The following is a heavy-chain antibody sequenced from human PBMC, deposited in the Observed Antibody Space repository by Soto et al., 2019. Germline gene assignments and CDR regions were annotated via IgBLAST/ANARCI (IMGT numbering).Heavy chain of an antibody. Sequence: ASVKVSCKSSGYSFTSYGISWVRQAPGQGLEWMGWISAYNGNTNYAQKIQGRVTMTTDTSTSTAYLELRSLRSDDTAVYYCAGDNVLRSGYFIREGMDVWGQGTTVTVSS. CDR1: GYSFTSYG. V-gene: IGHV1-18*04. D-gene: IGHD3-3*01. J-gene: IGHJ6*02. CDR3: AGDNVLRSGYFIREGMDV. CDR2: ISAYNGNT.